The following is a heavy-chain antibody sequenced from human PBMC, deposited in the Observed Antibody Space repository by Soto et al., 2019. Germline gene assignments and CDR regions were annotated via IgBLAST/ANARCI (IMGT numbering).Heavy chain of an antibody. V-gene: IGHV4-59*08. D-gene: IGHD6-13*01. CDR2: IYYSGST. Sequence: PSEPMSLPCSVAGGSISSYYWRWIRQPPGKGLEWIGYIYYSGSTNYNPSLKSRVTISVDTSKNQFSLKLSSVTAADTAVYYCARRYSSAFDIWGQGTMVTV. CDR3: ARRYSSAFDI. CDR1: GGSISSYY. J-gene: IGHJ3*02.